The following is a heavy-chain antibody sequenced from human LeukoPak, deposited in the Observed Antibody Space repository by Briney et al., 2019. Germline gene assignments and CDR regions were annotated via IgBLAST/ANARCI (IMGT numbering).Heavy chain of an antibody. CDR3: ARAEWSNWYFDL. CDR2: IKQDGSEK. V-gene: IGHV3-7*03. J-gene: IGHJ2*01. CDR1: GFTFSTYW. D-gene: IGHD3-3*01. Sequence: GGSLRLSCAASGFTFSTYWMNWVRQAPGKGLEWVANIKQDGSEKYYVDSVKGRFTLSRDSARNSLYLQMNSLRAEDTAVYYCARAEWSNWYFDLWGRGTLVTVSS.